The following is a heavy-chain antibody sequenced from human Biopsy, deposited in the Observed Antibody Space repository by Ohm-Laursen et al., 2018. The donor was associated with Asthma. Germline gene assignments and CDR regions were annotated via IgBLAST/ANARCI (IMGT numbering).Heavy chain of an antibody. J-gene: IGHJ3*02. D-gene: IGHD4-23*01. CDR2: IYSGGTS. Sequence: GSLRLSCTASGFTVSRDHMFWVRQAPGKGLEWVSVIYSGGTSDTADSVKGRVTISRDISKNKLSLQMNSLRAEDTAVYYCARAYGGNFFSGAFDIWGQGTMVTVSS. CDR3: ARAYGGNFFSGAFDI. CDR1: GFTVSRDH. V-gene: IGHV3-53*01.